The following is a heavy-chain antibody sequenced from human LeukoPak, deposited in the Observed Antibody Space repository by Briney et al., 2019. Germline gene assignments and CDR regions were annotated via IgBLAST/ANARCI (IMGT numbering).Heavy chain of an antibody. J-gene: IGHJ4*02. D-gene: IGHD6-13*01. Sequence: GGSLRLSCVASGFTFSSYSMHWVRQAPGKGLEWVSSISTSSSYIYYGDSVKGRFTISRDNAKNSLYLQMNSLRAEDTAVYYCARAISGAAANYWGQGTLVTVSS. CDR1: GFTFSSYS. V-gene: IGHV3-21*01. CDR3: ARAISGAAANY. CDR2: ISTSSSYI.